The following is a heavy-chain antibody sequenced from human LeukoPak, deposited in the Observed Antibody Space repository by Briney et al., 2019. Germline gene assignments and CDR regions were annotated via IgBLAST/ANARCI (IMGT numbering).Heavy chain of an antibody. Sequence: SVKVSCKASGGTLSSYAISWVRQAPGQGLEWMGGIIPIFGTANYAQKFQGRVTITADESTSTAYMELSSLRSEDTAVYYCARGGSSGYYDPIDYWGQGTLVTVSS. CDR3: ARGGSSGYYDPIDY. CDR1: GGTLSSYA. J-gene: IGHJ4*02. D-gene: IGHD3-22*01. CDR2: IIPIFGTA. V-gene: IGHV1-69*13.